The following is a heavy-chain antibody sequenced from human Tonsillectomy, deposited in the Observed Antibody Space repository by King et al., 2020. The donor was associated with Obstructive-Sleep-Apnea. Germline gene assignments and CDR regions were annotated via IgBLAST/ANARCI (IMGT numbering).Heavy chain of an antibody. J-gene: IGHJ4*02. D-gene: IGHD6-19*01. CDR2: IYYSGST. CDR3: ARRDGSGWYYFDY. Sequence: QLQESGPGLVKPSETLSLTCTVSGGSISSYYWSWIRQPPGKGLEWIGYIYYSGSTNYNPSLKSRVTISVDTSKNQFSLKLRSVTAADTAVYYCARRDGSGWYYFDYWGQGTLVTVSS. CDR1: GGSISSYY. V-gene: IGHV4-59*08.